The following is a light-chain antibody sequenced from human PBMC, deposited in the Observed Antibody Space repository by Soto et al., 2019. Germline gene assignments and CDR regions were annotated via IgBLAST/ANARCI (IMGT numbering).Light chain of an antibody. CDR1: ISDIGGYTY. J-gene: IGLJ1*01. CDR2: DVR. CDR3: CSYTSRYTYV. Sequence: QSALTHPASVSGSPGQSITISCTGTISDIGGYTYVSWYQQHPGKAPKVIIYDVRDRPSGVSNRFSGSKSGSTASLTISGLQAEDEADYYCCSYTSRYTYVFGTGTKVTVL. V-gene: IGLV2-14*01.